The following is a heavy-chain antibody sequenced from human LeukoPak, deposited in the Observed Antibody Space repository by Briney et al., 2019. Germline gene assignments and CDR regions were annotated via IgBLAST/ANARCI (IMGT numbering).Heavy chain of an antibody. D-gene: IGHD6-6*01. V-gene: IGHV3-20*04. CDR1: GFPFDDYG. J-gene: IGHJ4*02. Sequence: SGGSLRLSCAASGFPFDDYGMSWVRQAPGKGLEWVSDITWSGGSTGYADSVKGRFTISRDSARDSLYLQMNSLRAEDTAFYYCARAFRYSTSSRTFDYWGQGTLVTVSS. CDR3: ARAFRYSTSSRTFDY. CDR2: ITWSGGST.